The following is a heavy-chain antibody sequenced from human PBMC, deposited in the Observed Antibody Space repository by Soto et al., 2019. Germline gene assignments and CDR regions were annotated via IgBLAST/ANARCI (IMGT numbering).Heavy chain of an antibody. CDR2: ITSGSSTI. J-gene: IGHJ4*02. CDR1: GFTFNSYS. CDR3: VRDAGSVGY. Sequence: EVQLVESGGGLVQPGGSLRLSCVVSGFTFNSYSMDWVRQAPGKGLEWVSYITSGSSTIHYADSVKGRFTISRDNAKNSGFLQMNSLRVEDTAVYYCVRDAGSVGYWGQGTLVTVSS. V-gene: IGHV3-48*01. D-gene: IGHD1-26*01.